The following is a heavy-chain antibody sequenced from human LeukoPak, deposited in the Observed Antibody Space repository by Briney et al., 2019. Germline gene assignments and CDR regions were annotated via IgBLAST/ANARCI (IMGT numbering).Heavy chain of an antibody. Sequence: GGSLRLSCAASGLTFSSYAMSWVRQAPGKGLEWVSAISGSGGSTYYADSVKGRFTISRDNSKSTLYLQMNSLRAEDTAVYYCAKDYDFWSGYSDYWGQGTLVTVSS. V-gene: IGHV3-23*01. J-gene: IGHJ4*02. CDR3: AKDYDFWSGYSDY. CDR2: ISGSGGST. CDR1: GLTFSSYA. D-gene: IGHD3-3*01.